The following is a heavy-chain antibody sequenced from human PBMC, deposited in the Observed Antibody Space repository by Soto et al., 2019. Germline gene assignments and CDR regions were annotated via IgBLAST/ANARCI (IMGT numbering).Heavy chain of an antibody. CDR2: IIPVVGTT. CDR3: ARGLLYATTYFEY. CDR1: GDTFTTNS. J-gene: IGHJ4*02. V-gene: IGHV1-69*06. D-gene: IGHD2-8*01. Sequence: QVQLVQSGAEVKKPGSSVKVSCKASGDTFTTNSLNWVRQAPGQGLEWMGGIIPVVGTTKFAQKYQDRVTITGDKSTKTRYLEPSSPRSDATAVYYCARGLLYATTYFEYWGQGTPVTVSS.